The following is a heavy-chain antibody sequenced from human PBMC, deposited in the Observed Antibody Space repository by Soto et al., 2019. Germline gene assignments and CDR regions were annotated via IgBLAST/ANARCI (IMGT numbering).Heavy chain of an antibody. D-gene: IGHD1-20*01. Sequence: SETLSLTCTVSGGSISSYYWSWIRQPPGKGLEWIGYIYYSGSTNYNPSLKSRVTISVDTSKNQFSLKLSSVTAADTAVYYCARHRITGWGPGGFDPWGQGTLVTVSS. CDR3: ARHRITGWGPGGFDP. V-gene: IGHV4-59*08. J-gene: IGHJ5*02. CDR2: IYYSGST. CDR1: GGSISSYY.